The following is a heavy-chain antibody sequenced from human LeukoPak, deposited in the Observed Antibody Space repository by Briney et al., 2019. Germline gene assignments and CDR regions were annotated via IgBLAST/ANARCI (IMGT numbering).Heavy chain of an antibody. Sequence: SETLSLTCTVSGGSISSYYWSWIRQPPGKGLEWIWYIYCSGSTNYNPSLKSRVTISVDTSKNQFSLKLSSVTAADTAVYYCARLMGDYWGQGTLVTVSS. D-gene: IGHD3-10*01. V-gene: IGHV4-59*08. CDR3: ARLMGDY. CDR1: GGSISSYY. CDR2: IYCSGST. J-gene: IGHJ4*02.